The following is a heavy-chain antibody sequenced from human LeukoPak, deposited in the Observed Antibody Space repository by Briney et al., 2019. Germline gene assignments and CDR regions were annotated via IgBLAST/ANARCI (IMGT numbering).Heavy chain of an antibody. J-gene: IGHJ4*02. CDR2: ISSSGSTI. Sequence: XGSLRLSCAASGFTFSDYYMSWVRQAPGKGLEWVSYISSSGSTIYYADSVKGRFTISRDNAKNSLYLQMNSLRAEDTAVYYCARAPFGQPFAYWGQGPLVTVSS. D-gene: IGHD3-10*01. CDR3: ARAPFGQPFAY. V-gene: IGHV3-11*01. CDR1: GFTFSDYY.